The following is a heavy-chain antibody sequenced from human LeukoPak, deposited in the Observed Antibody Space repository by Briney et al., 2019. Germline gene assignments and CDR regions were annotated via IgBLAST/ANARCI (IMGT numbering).Heavy chain of an antibody. Sequence: GGSLRLSCAASGFTFSSYSMNWVRQAPGKGLEWVSSISTSSIYIYYADSVKGRFTISRDNARNSLYLQMNSLRAEDTAVYYCARGQLDAVWGQGTTVTVSS. D-gene: IGHD6-6*01. CDR1: GFTFSSYS. CDR3: ARGQLDAV. J-gene: IGHJ6*02. V-gene: IGHV3-21*01. CDR2: ISTSSIYI.